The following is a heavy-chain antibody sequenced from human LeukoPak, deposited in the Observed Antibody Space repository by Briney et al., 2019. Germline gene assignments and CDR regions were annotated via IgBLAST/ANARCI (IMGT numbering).Heavy chain of an antibody. D-gene: IGHD7-27*01. Sequence: GASVKVSCKASGYTFTGYYMHWVRQAPGQGLEWMGWINPNSGGTNYAQKFQGRVTMTRDTSISTAYMELSRLRSDDTAVYYRARDYQNWESYYFDYWGQGTLVTVSS. V-gene: IGHV1-2*02. CDR2: INPNSGGT. CDR1: GYTFTGYY. J-gene: IGHJ4*02. CDR3: ARDYQNWESYYFDY.